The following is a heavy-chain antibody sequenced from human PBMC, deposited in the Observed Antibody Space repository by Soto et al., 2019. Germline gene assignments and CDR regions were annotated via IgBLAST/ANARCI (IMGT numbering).Heavy chain of an antibody. V-gene: IGHV1-3*01. CDR1: GYTSTSYA. CDR2: INAGNGNT. Sequence: QVQLVQSGAEVKKPGASVKVSCKASGYTSTSYAMHWVRQAPGQRLEWMGWINAGNGNTKYSQKFQGRVTITRDTSASTAYMELSSLRSEDTAVYYCARDPPRGHRNIVVLPAASYGMDVWGQGTTVTVSS. D-gene: IGHD2-2*01. J-gene: IGHJ6*02. CDR3: ARDPPRGHRNIVVLPAASYGMDV.